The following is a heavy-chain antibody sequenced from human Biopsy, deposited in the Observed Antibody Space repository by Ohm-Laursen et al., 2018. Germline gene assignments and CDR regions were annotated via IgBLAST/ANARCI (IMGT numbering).Heavy chain of an antibody. CDR2: ISCTGYT. J-gene: IGHJ4*02. D-gene: IGHD4-23*01. CDR1: GGSFTGHY. V-gene: IGHV4-59*11. CDR3: ARGSNDFGGLYFPR. Sequence: GTLSLTCPVSGGSFTGHYWSWIRQPPGKGLEWIGHISCTGYTSYNASLKSRVTISVDTSRNHFSLRLSSLTAADTAVYYCARGSNDFGGLYFPRWGQGTLLTVSS.